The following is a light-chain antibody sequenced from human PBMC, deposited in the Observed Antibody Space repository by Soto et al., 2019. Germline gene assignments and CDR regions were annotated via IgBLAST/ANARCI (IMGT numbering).Light chain of an antibody. Sequence: EIVMTQSPATLSVSPLERATLSCRASQSVSSNLAWYQQKPGQAPRLLIYGASTRATGIPARFSGSGSGTEFTLTVSSLQPDDFATYYCHQYHNFPRTFGQGTKVDIK. CDR3: HQYHNFPRT. CDR1: QSVSSN. J-gene: IGKJ1*01. CDR2: GAS. V-gene: IGKV3-15*01.